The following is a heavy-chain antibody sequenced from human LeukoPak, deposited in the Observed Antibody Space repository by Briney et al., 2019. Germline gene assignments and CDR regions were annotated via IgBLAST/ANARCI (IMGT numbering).Heavy chain of an antibody. CDR2: INPNSGGT. V-gene: IGHV1-2*02. J-gene: IGHJ4*02. CDR3: ATGGSNWSFDY. Sequence: ASVKVSCNTSGYTFTGYYMHWVRQAAGQGLEWMGWINPNSGGTNYAQKFQDRVTMTRDTSISTAYMELTRLRSDDTAVYYCATGGSNWSFDYWGQGTLVTVSS. CDR1: GYTFTGYY. D-gene: IGHD4-11*01.